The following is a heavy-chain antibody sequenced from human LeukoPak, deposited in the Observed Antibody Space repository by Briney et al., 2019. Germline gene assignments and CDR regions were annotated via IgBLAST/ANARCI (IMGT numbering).Heavy chain of an antibody. D-gene: IGHD6-13*01. CDR2: SSYSGSS. CDR1: GGSIGTKY. V-gene: IGHV4-59*01. CDR3: ARSDTHHIHSSSWHFDY. Sequence: SEKLSLTGSVSGGSIGTKYWSWIRQVPGKGLEWIGYSSYSGSSNYNPSLKSRVTISVDTSKTQFSLYLNSVTAADTAVYYCARSDTHHIHSSSWHFDYWGQGTLVTVSS. J-gene: IGHJ4*02.